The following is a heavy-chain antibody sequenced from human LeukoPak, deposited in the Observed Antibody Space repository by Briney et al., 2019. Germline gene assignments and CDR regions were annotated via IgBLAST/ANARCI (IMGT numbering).Heavy chain of an antibody. CDR3: ARVLGTTVAGFDY. CDR1: GYTFIDYY. D-gene: IGHD6-19*01. Sequence: ASVKVSCKASGYTFIDYYIHWVRQAPGQGLEWMGWINPYSGGTNYAQKFQGRVTMTRDTSISTAYMQLSRLTSDDTAVYYCARVLGTTVAGFDYWGQGTLVTVSP. CDR2: INPYSGGT. V-gene: IGHV1-2*02. J-gene: IGHJ4*02.